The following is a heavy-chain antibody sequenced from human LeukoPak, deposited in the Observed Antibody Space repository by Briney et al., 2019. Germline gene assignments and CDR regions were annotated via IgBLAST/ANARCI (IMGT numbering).Heavy chain of an antibody. Sequence: GASVKVSCKASGYTFTGYYMHWVRQAPGQGLEWMGWINPNSGGTNYAQKFQGRVTMTRDMSTSTVYMELSSLRSEDTAVYYCARGRMMGTGYSWYMDVWGKGTTVTVSS. CDR1: GYTFTGYY. CDR3: ARGRMMGTGYSWYMDV. CDR2: INPNSGGT. D-gene: IGHD5-24*01. V-gene: IGHV1-2*02. J-gene: IGHJ6*03.